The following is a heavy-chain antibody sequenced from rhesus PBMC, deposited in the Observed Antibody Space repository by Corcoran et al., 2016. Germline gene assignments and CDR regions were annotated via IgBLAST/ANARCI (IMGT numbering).Heavy chain of an antibody. V-gene: IGHV4-169*01. CDR3: ASSYYSGSYYFY. CDR2: IYGSGSST. CDR1: GGSISSSY. Sequence: QLQLQESGPGLVKPSETLSVTCAVSGGSISSSYWSWIRQAPGKGLEWIGYIYGSGSSTNYNPYLKSLVTLLVDTSKNQRSLKLSSVTTADTAVYYCASSYYSGSYYFYWGQGVLVTVSS. D-gene: IGHD3-16*01. J-gene: IGHJ4*01.